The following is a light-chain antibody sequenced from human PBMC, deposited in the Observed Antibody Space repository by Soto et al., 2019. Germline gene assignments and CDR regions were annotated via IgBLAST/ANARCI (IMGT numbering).Light chain of an antibody. CDR1: QSVSSN. J-gene: IGKJ4*01. Sequence: EIVMTQSPSTLSVSRWESTTLSCMASQSVSSNLAWYQQKPGQAPRLLIYGASTRATGIPARFSGSGSGTEFTLTISSLQSEDFAVYYCQQYNNWPPLTFGGGTKVDIK. CDR3: QQYNNWPPLT. CDR2: GAS. V-gene: IGKV3-15*01.